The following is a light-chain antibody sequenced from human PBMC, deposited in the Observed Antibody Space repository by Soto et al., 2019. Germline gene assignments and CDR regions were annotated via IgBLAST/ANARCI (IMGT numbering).Light chain of an antibody. CDR2: YDS. Sequence: SYELTQSPSVSVAPGKTARITCGGNNIGGKSVHWFQQKPGQAPVLVIYYDSDRPSGIPERFSGSNFGNTATLTISRVEAGDEADYYCQVWDNTSDHAVFGGGTQLTVL. J-gene: IGLJ7*01. CDR1: NIGGKS. CDR3: QVWDNTSDHAV. V-gene: IGLV3-21*04.